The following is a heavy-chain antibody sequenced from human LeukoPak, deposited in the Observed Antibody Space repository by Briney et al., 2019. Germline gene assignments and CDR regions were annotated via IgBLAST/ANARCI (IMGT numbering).Heavy chain of an antibody. CDR2: IYYSGST. Sequence: SETLSLTCTVSGDSFSSYYWSWIRQPPGKGLEWIGYIYYSGSTNYNPSLKSRVTISVDTSKNQFSLKLNSVTAADTAVYYCARGRNLEWFDYWGQGTLVTVSS. V-gene: IGHV4-59*01. CDR1: GDSFSSYY. J-gene: IGHJ5*01. D-gene: IGHD3-3*01. CDR3: ARGRNLEWFDY.